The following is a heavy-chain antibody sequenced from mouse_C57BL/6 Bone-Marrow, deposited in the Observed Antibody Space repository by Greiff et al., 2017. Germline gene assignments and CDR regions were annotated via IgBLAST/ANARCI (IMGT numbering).Heavy chain of an antibody. D-gene: IGHD3-3*01. Sequence: VQLQQSGAELVSPGASVTLSCKASGYTFTDYVMHWVKQRPVQGLEWIGTIDPESGGTNYNQKFMGKATLSVDQSSSTAYMEFNSLTSEDSAVYYCEKGGDWFDYWGQGTTLTVS. CDR3: EKGGDWFDY. CDR2: IDPESGGT. V-gene: IGHV1-15*01. J-gene: IGHJ2*01. CDR1: GYTFTDYV.